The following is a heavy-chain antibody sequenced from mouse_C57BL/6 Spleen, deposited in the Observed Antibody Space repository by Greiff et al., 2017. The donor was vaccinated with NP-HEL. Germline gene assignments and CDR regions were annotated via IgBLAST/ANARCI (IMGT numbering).Heavy chain of an antibody. D-gene: IGHD1-1*01. CDR2: IDPSDSYT. CDR1: GYTFTSYW. J-gene: IGHJ2*01. CDR3: ARRGLLRGGDYFDY. V-gene: IGHV1-69*01. Sequence: VQLQQPGAELVMPGASVKLSCKASGYTFTSYWMHWVKQRPGQGLEWIGEIDPSDSYTNYNQKFKGKSTLTVDKSSSTAYMQLSSLTSEDSAVYYCARRGLLRGGDYFDYWGQGTTLTVSS.